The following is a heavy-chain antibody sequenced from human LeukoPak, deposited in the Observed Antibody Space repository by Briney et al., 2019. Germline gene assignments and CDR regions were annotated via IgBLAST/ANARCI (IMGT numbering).Heavy chain of an antibody. V-gene: IGHV3-48*01. CDR3: ARDSGDYGDSSAFDI. CDR1: GFTFSTYS. CDR2: ISSSSGTI. J-gene: IGHJ3*02. Sequence: PGGSLRLSCAASGFTFSTYSMKWVRQAPGKGLEWVSYISSSSGTIYYADSVKGRFTISRDNSKNTLYLQMNSLRAEDTAVYYCARDSGDYGDSSAFDIWGQGTMVAVSS. D-gene: IGHD4-17*01.